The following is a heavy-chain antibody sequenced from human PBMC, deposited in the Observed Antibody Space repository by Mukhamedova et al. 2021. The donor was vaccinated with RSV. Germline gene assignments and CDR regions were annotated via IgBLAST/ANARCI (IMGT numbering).Heavy chain of an antibody. Sequence: LTISRDNSKNTLYLQMNSLRAEDTAVYYCARVTRGTMLVGAFDIWGQGTMVTVSS. J-gene: IGHJ3*02. V-gene: IGHV3-30*01. CDR3: ARVTRGTMLVGAFDI. D-gene: IGHD3-22*01.